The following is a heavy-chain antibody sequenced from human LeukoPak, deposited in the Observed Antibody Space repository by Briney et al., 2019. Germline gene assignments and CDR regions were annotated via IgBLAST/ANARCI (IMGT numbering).Heavy chain of an antibody. CDR3: AKCVDDFYYYGMDV. CDR2: ISGSSGST. Sequence: GGSLRLSCAASGFTFSSYAMSWVRQAPGKGLEWVSAISGSSGSTYYADSVKGRFTISRDNSKNTLYLQMNSLRAEDTAVYYCAKCVDDFYYYGMDVWGKGTTVTVSS. CDR1: GFTFSSYA. V-gene: IGHV3-23*01. J-gene: IGHJ6*04.